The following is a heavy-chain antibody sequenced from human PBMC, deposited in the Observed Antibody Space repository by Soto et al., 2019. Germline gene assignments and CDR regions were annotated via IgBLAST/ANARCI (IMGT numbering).Heavy chain of an antibody. J-gene: IGHJ4*02. Sequence: ASVKVSCKASGYTFTSYAMHWVRQAPGQRLEWMGWINAGNGNTKYSQKFQGRVTITRDTSASTAYMELSSLRSEDTAVYYCARDTDTGYSSGWYPYFDYWGQGTLVTVSS. CDR1: GYTFTSYA. V-gene: IGHV1-3*01. CDR2: INAGNGNT. D-gene: IGHD6-19*01. CDR3: ARDTDTGYSSGWYPYFDY.